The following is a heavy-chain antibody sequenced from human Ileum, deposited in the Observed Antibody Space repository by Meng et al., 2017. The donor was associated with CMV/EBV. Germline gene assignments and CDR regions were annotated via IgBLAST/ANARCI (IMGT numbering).Heavy chain of an antibody. CDR3: ARDKEYSSSSWFDP. V-gene: IGHV4-39*07. Sequence: SETLSLTCTVSGGSISSSSYYWGWIRQPPGKGLEWIGSIYYSGSTYYNPSLKSRVTISVDTSKNQFSLKLSSVTAADTAVYYCARDKEYSSSSWFDPWGQGTLVTVSS. D-gene: IGHD6-6*01. CDR2: IYYSGST. CDR1: GGSISSSSYY. J-gene: IGHJ5*02.